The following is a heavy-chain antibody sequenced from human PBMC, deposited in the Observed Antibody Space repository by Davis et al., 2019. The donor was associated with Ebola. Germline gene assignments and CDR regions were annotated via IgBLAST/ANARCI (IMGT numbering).Heavy chain of an antibody. CDR2: IKCDGSST. D-gene: IGHD6-19*01. Sequence: HTGGSLRLSCVASGFTSSSYWMHWVRQAPGKGLVWVSLIKCDGSSTRYADSVKGRFTISRDNAKNTLYLQMNSLRPEDTAVYYCARDIAVAGTIGFDYWGQGTLVTVSS. V-gene: IGHV3-74*01. J-gene: IGHJ4*02. CDR3: ARDIAVAGTIGFDY. CDR1: GFTSSSYW.